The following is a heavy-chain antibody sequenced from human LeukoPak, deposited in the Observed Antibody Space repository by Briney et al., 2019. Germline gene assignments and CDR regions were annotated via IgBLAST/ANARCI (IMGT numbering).Heavy chain of an antibody. V-gene: IGHV3-66*01. D-gene: IGHD3-22*01. J-gene: IGHJ5*02. CDR2: IYSGGST. CDR3: AREGDGYYDSSGYYH. Sequence: PGGSLRLSCVASGFIVSSNYMSWVRQAPGKGLEWVSVIYSGGSTYYADSVKGRFSISRNNSKNTLYLHMNSLRAEDTAVYYCAREGDGYYDSSGYYHWGQGTLVTVSS. CDR1: GFIVSSNY.